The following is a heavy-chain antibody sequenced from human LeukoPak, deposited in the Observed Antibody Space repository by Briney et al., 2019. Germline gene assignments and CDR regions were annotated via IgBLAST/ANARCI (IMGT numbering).Heavy chain of an antibody. CDR2: INSDGSRT. CDR1: GYTFRSYW. V-gene: IGHV3-74*01. CDR3: ARALYYYDSSGIFDY. Sequence: GGSLRLSCAASGYTFRSYWMRGVRHTPGKGLGWVSRINSDGSRTSYADSVKGRFTISRDNAKNTLYLQMNSLRAEDTAVYYCARALYYYDSSGIFDYWGQGTLVTVSS. J-gene: IGHJ4*02. D-gene: IGHD3-22*01.